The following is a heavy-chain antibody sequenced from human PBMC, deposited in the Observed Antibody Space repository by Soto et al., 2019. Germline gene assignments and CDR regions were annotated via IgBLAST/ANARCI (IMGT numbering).Heavy chain of an antibody. D-gene: IGHD3-22*01. J-gene: IGHJ4*02. Sequence: GGSLRLSCTASGFTFGYYAMSWFRQAPGKGLEWVGFIRSKAYGGTTEYAASVKGRFTISRDDSKSIAYLQMNSLKTEDTAVYYCTRPRYYDSSGPFDYWGQGTLVTVS. CDR1: GFTFGYYA. V-gene: IGHV3-49*03. CDR3: TRPRYYDSSGPFDY. CDR2: IRSKAYGGTT.